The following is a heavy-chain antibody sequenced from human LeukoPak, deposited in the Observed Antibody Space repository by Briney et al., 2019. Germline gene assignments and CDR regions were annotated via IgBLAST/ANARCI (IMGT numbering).Heavy chain of an antibody. D-gene: IGHD3-10*01. J-gene: IGHJ3*02. V-gene: IGHV1-69*13. CDR1: GYTFTGYY. CDR3: ARAKGRITMVRGVIITDDGAFDI. Sequence: ASVKVSCKASGYTFTGYYMHWVRQAPGQGLEWMGGIIPIFGTANYAQKFQGRVTITADESTSTAYMELSSLRSEDTAVYYCARAKGRITMVRGVIITDDGAFDIWGQGTMVTVSP. CDR2: IIPIFGTA.